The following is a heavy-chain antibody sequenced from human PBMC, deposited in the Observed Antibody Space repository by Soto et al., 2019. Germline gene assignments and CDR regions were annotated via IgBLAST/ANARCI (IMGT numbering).Heavy chain of an antibody. CDR3: VKGGWCDD. Sequence: EVQLLESGGGLVQPGGSLRLSCAASGFTFSKYEVTWVRQAPGKGLEWVSRISDTGDTTHYADSLKGRFMISRDNSKNTIYLQMNSLRVEDTAIYYCVKGGWCDDWGQGTLVAVSS. D-gene: IGHD6-19*01. J-gene: IGHJ4*02. CDR2: ISDTGDTT. CDR1: GFTFSKYE. V-gene: IGHV3-23*01.